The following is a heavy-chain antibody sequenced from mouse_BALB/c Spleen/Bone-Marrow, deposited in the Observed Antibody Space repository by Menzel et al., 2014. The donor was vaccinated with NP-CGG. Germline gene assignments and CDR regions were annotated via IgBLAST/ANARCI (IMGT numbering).Heavy chain of an antibody. J-gene: IGHJ4*01. CDR2: INPDSSTI. CDR3: ARPRGNYAMDY. V-gene: IGHV4-1*02. Sequence: EVKLMESGGGLVQPGGSLRLSCAASGLDFSRYWMSWVRQAPGKGLEWIGEINPDSSTINYTPSLKDKFIISRDNAKNTLYPQMSKVRSEDTALYYCARPRGNYAMDYWGQGTSVTVSS. CDR1: GLDFSRYW.